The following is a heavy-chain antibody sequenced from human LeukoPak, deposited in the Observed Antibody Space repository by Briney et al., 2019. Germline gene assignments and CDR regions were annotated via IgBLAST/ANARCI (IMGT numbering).Heavy chain of an antibody. Sequence: QSGGSLRLSCAASGFTFSSYGMHWVRQAPGKGLEWVAVIWYDGSNKYYADSVKGRFTISRDNSKNTLYLQMNSLRAEDTAVYYCARASRGKGPFDYWGQGTLVTVSS. CDR2: IWYDGSNK. CDR3: ARASRGKGPFDY. J-gene: IGHJ4*02. CDR1: GFTFSSYG. D-gene: IGHD3-10*01. V-gene: IGHV3-33*08.